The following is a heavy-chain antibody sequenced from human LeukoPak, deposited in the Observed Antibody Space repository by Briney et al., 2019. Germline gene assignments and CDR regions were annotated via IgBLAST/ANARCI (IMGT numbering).Heavy chain of an antibody. CDR2: ISRSGSSI. D-gene: IGHD6-13*01. Sequence: PGGSLRLSCAASGFPFSSHEMNWVRQAPGKGLEWVSYISRSGSSIYYADSVKGRFTISRDNAKNSLYLQTNSLRAEDTAVYYCARGARAGAPDYWGQGTLVTVSS. J-gene: IGHJ4*02. V-gene: IGHV3-48*03. CDR1: GFPFSSHE. CDR3: ARGARAGAPDY.